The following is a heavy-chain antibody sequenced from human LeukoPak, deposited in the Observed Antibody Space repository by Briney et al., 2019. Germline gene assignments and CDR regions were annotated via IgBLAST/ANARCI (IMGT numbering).Heavy chain of an antibody. D-gene: IGHD1-7*01. V-gene: IGHV3-30*04. CDR2: ISYDGSNT. Sequence: GGSLRLSCAASGFTFSTYTMHWVRQAPGKGLEWVALISYDGSNTYYADSVKGRFTISRDNSKSTMYLQVNSLRAEDTAVYHCGRHIYPWKYADGFDIWGQGTMVTVSS. CDR3: GRHIYPWKYADGFDI. CDR1: GFTFSTYT. J-gene: IGHJ3*02.